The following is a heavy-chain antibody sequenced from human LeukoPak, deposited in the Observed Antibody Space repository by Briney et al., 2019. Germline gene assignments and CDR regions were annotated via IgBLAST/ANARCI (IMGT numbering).Heavy chain of an antibody. J-gene: IGHJ4*02. CDR3: AKEDTACDY. CDR2: ITSSSGYI. Sequence: PGGSLRLSCAASGFTFSHYAMNWVRQAPGKGLEWVSSITSSSGYIYYADSVKGRFTISRDNSKNTLYLQMNSLRAEDTAVYYCAKEDTACDYWGQGTLVTVSS. CDR1: GFTFSHYA. V-gene: IGHV3-21*04. D-gene: IGHD5-18*01.